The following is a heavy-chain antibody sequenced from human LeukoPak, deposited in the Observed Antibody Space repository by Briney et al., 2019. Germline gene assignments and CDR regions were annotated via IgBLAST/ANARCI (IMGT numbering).Heavy chain of an antibody. J-gene: IGHJ5*02. D-gene: IGHD2-2*01. Sequence: GGSLRLSCAASGFIFSNAWMTWVRQAPGQGLEWVGRIKSKTDGGTIDYAAPVKGRFTISRDDSKDTLYLQMNSLKTEDTAVYYCTTDLLGLCSSTGCYDNWLDPWGQGTLVTVSS. CDR1: GFIFSNAW. CDR2: IKSKTDGGTI. V-gene: IGHV3-15*01. CDR3: TTDLLGLCSSTGCYDNWLDP.